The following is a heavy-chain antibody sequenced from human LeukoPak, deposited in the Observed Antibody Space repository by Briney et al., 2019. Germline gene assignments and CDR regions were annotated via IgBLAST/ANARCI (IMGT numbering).Heavy chain of an antibody. CDR3: ANLGRNYGSGSYMSMDV. D-gene: IGHD3-10*01. CDR1: GGTFSSYA. V-gene: IGHV1-69*04. CDR2: IIPILGIA. Sequence: SVKVSCKASGGTFSSYAISWVRQAPGQGLEWMGRIIPILGIANYAQKFQGRVTITADKSTSTAYMELSSLRSEDTAVYYCANLGRNYGSGSYMSMDVWGQGTTVTVFS. J-gene: IGHJ6*02.